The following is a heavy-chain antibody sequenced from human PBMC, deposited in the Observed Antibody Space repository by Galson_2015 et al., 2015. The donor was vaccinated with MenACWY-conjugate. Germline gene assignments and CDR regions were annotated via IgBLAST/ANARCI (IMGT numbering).Heavy chain of an antibody. V-gene: IGHV3-23*01. CDR2: ISDSGAAT. Sequence: SLRLSCAVSGFTFRQYAMSWVRQAPGTGLEWVAIISDSGAATHYIDSVKGRFTISRDNSKNTLYLQMSRLRAEDTALYYCAKDVHMDVWFKGTTVSVSS. CDR1: GFTFRQYA. CDR3: AKDVHMDV. J-gene: IGHJ6*03.